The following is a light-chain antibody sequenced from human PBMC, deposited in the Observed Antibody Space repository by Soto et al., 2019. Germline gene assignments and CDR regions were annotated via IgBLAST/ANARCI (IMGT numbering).Light chain of an antibody. CDR1: NSDVGTYNY. V-gene: IGLV2-8*01. CDR2: EVS. J-gene: IGLJ3*02. Sequence: QSALAQPPSASGSPGQSVTITCTGTNSDVGTYNYVSWYQHHPGKAPKFLTYEVSRRPFGVPDRFSGSKSGNTASLTVSGLQAEDEADYYCSSYAGSNNLVFGGGTKLIVL. CDR3: SSYAGSNNLV.